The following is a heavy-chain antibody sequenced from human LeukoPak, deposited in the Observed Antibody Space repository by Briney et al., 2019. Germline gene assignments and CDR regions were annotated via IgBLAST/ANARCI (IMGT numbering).Heavy chain of an antibody. CDR2: ISSSSSYT. J-gene: IGHJ4*02. CDR3: ARDPRWELNPNLDY. Sequence: KSGGSLRLSCAASGFTFSTYWMNWVRQAPGKGLEWVSSISSSSSYTYYADSVKGRFTISRDNAKNSLYLQMNSLRAEDTAVYYCARDPRWELNPNLDYWGQGTLVTVSS. D-gene: IGHD1-26*01. V-gene: IGHV3-21*01. CDR1: GFTFSTYW.